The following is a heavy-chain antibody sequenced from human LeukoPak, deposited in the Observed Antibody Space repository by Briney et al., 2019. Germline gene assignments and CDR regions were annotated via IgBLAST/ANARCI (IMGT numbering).Heavy chain of an antibody. CDR1: GFTFSTYV. D-gene: IGHD3-10*01. CDR3: ARVPFTMGYYGSVTFYGFDY. Sequence: GRSLRLSCAASGFTFSTYVMHWVRQAPGRGLEWVAAITYDGSNKHYADSVKGRFTISRDNAKNSLYLQMNSLRVEDTAVFYCARVPFTMGYYGSVTFYGFDYWGQGTLVTVSS. V-gene: IGHV3-30-3*01. J-gene: IGHJ4*02. CDR2: ITYDGSNK.